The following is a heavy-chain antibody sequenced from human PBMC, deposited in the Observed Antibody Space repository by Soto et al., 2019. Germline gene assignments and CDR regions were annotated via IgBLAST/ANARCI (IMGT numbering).Heavy chain of an antibody. Sequence: GGSLRLSCAASGFTFSSYSMNWVRQAPGKGLEWVSYISSSSSTIYYADSVKGRFTISRDNAKNSLYLQMNSLRAEDTAVYYCAREHSSYYDILTGYFDLWGRGTLVTVSS. J-gene: IGHJ2*01. CDR3: AREHSSYYDILTGYFDL. CDR2: ISSSSSTI. V-gene: IGHV3-48*01. CDR1: GFTFSSYS. D-gene: IGHD3-9*01.